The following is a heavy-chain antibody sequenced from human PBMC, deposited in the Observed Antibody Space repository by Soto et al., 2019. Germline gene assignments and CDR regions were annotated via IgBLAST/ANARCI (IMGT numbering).Heavy chain of an antibody. V-gene: IGHV1-69*13. D-gene: IGHD4-17*01. J-gene: IGHJ2*01. CDR2: IIPIFGTA. CDR3: ARGSYGDYHYWYFDL. CDR1: GGTFSSYA. Sequence: SVKVSCKASGGTFSSYAISWVRQAPGQGLEWMGGIIPIFGTANYAQKFQGRVTITADESTGTAYMELSSLRSEDTAVYYCARGSYGDYHYWYFDLWGRGTLVTVSS.